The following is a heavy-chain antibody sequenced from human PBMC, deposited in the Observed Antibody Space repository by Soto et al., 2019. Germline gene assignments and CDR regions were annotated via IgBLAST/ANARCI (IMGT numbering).Heavy chain of an antibody. D-gene: IGHD2-2*01. V-gene: IGHV1-69*13. CDR2: IIPIFGTA. CDR1: GGTFSSYA. J-gene: IGHJ4*02. CDR3: ARPQYCSGTSCPYYFDY. Sequence: SVKVSCKASGGTFSSYAISWVRQAPGQGLEWMGGIIPIFGTANYAQKFQGRVTITADESTSTAYMELSSLRSEDTAVYYCARPQYCSGTSCPYYFDYWGQGTLVTVSS.